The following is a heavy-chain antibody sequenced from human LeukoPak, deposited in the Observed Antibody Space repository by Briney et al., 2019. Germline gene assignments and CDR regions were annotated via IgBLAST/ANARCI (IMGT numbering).Heavy chain of an antibody. V-gene: IGHV5-51*01. D-gene: IGHD3-10*01. CDR3: ARSTMVRGVLSWFDP. CDR1: GYSFTTYW. CDR2: IYPGDSDT. J-gene: IGHJ5*02. Sequence: ESLKISCKGSGYSFTTYWIGWVRQMPGKGLEWMGIIYPGDSDTRYSPSFQGQVTISADKSISTVYLQWSSLKASDTAMYYCARSTMVRGVLSWFDPWGQGTLVTVSS.